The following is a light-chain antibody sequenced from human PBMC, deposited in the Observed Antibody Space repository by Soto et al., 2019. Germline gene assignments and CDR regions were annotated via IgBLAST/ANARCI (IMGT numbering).Light chain of an antibody. CDR3: QKLSNWVLT. CDR2: DAS. V-gene: IGKV3-11*01. CDR1: QSVSSY. J-gene: IGKJ4*01. Sequence: EIVLTQSPATLSLSPGERATLSCRASQSVSSYLAWYQQKPGQAPRLLIYDASNRATGIPARFSGSGSGTDFTLTISSLEPEDFAVYYCQKLSNWVLTFGGGTKVEIK.